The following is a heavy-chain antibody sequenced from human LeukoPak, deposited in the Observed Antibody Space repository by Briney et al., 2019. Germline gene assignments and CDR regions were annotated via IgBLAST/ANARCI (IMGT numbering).Heavy chain of an antibody. V-gene: IGHV3-23*01. CDR1: GFTFSSYA. CDR2: ISGSGGST. CDR3: ARDQIAAAGTFDY. D-gene: IGHD6-13*01. J-gene: IGHJ4*02. Sequence: PGGSLRLSCAASGFTFSSYAMSWVRQAPGKGLEWVSAISGSGGSTYYADSVKGRFTISRDNAKNSLYLQMNSLRAEDTAVYYCARDQIAAAGTFDYWGQGTLVTVSS.